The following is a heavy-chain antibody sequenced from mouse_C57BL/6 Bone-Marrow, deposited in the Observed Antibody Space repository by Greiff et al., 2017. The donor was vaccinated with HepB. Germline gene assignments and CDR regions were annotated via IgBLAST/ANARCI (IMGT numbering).Heavy chain of an antibody. D-gene: IGHD2-3*01. Sequence: EVKVVESGGGLVKPGGSLKLSCAASGFTFSSYAMSWVRQTPEKRLEWVATISDGGSYTYYPDNVKGRFTISRDNAKNNLYLQMSHLKSEDTAMYYCARDRDGYYVNYAMDYWGQGTSVTVSS. V-gene: IGHV5-4*01. CDR1: GFTFSSYA. CDR2: ISDGGSYT. J-gene: IGHJ4*01. CDR3: ARDRDGYYVNYAMDY.